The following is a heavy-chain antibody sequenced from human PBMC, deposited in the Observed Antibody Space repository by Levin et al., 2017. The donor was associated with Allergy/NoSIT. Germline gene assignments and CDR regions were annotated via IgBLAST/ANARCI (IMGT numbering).Heavy chain of an antibody. D-gene: IGHD3-10*01. V-gene: IGHV2-70*01. J-gene: IGHJ3*02. Sequence: VSGPTLVKPTQTLTLTCTPSGFSLSTSGMSVGWIRQSPGKALEWLTLIDWDDDKYYSTSLKTRLTISKDTSKNQVVLIMTNMDPVDTATYYCARMVRGVIPAFDIWGQGTTVTVSS. CDR3: ARMVRGVIPAFDI. CDR1: GFSLSTSGMS. CDR2: IDWDDDK.